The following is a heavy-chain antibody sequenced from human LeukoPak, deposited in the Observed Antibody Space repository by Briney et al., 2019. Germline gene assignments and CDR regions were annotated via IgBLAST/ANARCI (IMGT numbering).Heavy chain of an antibody. D-gene: IGHD3-3*01. J-gene: IGHJ4*02. V-gene: IGHV3-23*01. CDR2: ISGNGGST. CDR1: GFTFSTYA. CDR3: AKQTAEGDYDFWSGYYGFDY. Sequence: GGSLRLSCAASGFTFSTYAMTWVRQAPGKGLEWVSAISGNGGSTYSADSVKGRFTISRDNSKNTLYLRMNSLRAEDTALYYCAKQTAEGDYDFWSGYYGFDYWGQGTLVTVSS.